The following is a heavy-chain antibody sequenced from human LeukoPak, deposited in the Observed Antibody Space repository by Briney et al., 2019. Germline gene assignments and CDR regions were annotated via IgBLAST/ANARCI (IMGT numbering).Heavy chain of an antibody. CDR1: GFTFSSYV. D-gene: IGHD2-15*01. CDR3: ARGGSWGNNWFDP. J-gene: IGHJ5*02. Sequence: GRSLRLSCAASGFTFSSYVMHWVRQALGKGLEWVAIISYDGSNEYYADSVKGRFTISRDNSKNTLYLQMNSLRAADTAVYYCARGGSWGNNWFDPWGQGTLVTVSS. CDR2: ISYDGSNE. V-gene: IGHV3-30*04.